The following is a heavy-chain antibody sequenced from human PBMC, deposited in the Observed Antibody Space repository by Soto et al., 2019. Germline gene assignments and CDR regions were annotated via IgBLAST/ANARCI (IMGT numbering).Heavy chain of an antibody. CDR1: GGSISSYY. D-gene: IGHD6-19*01. Sequence: SETLSLTCTVSGGSISSYYWSWIRQPPGKGLEWIGEINHSGSTNYNPSLKSRVTISVDTSKNQFSLKLSSVTAADTAVYYCATLAGTLSRNYYGMDVWGQGTTVTVSS. V-gene: IGHV4-34*01. J-gene: IGHJ6*02. CDR2: INHSGST. CDR3: ATLAGTLSRNYYGMDV.